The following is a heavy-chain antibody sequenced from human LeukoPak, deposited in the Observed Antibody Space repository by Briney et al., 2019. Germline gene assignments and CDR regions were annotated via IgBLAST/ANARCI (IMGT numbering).Heavy chain of an antibody. CDR2: IFYTGRT. J-gene: IGHJ4*02. CDR1: GGSMNSHY. CDR3: ARADTPYYFDS. Sequence: SETLSLTCTVSGGSMNSHYWSWIRQPPGKGLEWIGFIFYTGRTRYNPSLQSRVIILADTSKNDFSLKLASVTAADTAVYYCARADTPYYFDSWGQGTLVTVSS. D-gene: IGHD2-2*02. V-gene: IGHV4-59*11.